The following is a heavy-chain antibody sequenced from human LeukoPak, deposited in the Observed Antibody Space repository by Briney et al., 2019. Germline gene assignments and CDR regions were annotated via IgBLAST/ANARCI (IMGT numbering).Heavy chain of an antibody. J-gene: IGHJ4*02. D-gene: IGHD3-22*01. CDR2: INPNNGGT. CDR3: ARDYAYDSSVYFDY. CDR1: GYTFTGYY. V-gene: IGHV1-2*02. Sequence: GASVKVSCKTSGYTFTGYYIHWVRQAPGQGLEWMGWINPNNGGTKYAQNFQGRVTMTRDSSMSTAYMELSRLRSDDTAVYYCARDYAYDSSVYFDYWGQGTLVTVSS.